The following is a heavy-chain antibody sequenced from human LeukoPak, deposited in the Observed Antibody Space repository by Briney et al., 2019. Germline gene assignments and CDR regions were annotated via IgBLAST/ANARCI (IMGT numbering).Heavy chain of an antibody. V-gene: IGHV3-66*01. CDR1: GFTVSSNY. CDR3: ARDAGLRTPEYYFDY. CDR2: IYSGGST. D-gene: IGHD5/OR15-5a*01. J-gene: IGHJ4*02. Sequence: GGSLRLSCAASGFTVSSNYMSWVRQAPGKGLEWVSVIYSGGSTYYADSVKGRFTISRDNSKNTLYLQMGSLRAEDMAVYYCARDAGLRTPEYYFDYWGQGTLVTVSS.